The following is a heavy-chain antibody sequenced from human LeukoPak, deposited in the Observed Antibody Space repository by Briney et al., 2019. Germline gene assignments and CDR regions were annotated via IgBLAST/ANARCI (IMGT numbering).Heavy chain of an antibody. D-gene: IGHD5-12*01. J-gene: IGHJ5*02. CDR1: GGSVSTSNNY. CDR3: AIDYRGYDAFRFDP. CDR2: IHSGGTT. V-gene: IGHV4-39*07. Sequence: SETLSLTCIVSGGSVSTSNNYWDWIRQPPGKGLEWIGSIHSGGTTYYNPSLNSRVYMSVETSKNQLYLKLTSVTAADTAFYYCAIDYRGYDAFRFDPGGQGTLVTVSS.